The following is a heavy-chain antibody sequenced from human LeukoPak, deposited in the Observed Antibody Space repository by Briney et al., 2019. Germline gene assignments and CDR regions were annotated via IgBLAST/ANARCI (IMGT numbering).Heavy chain of an antibody. CDR2: IYTSGST. Sequence: PSETLSVSCTVSGGSISSYYCNWIRQPAGKGLEWIGRIYTSGSTHYNPSLKSRVTMSVDMSKNQFSLKLSSVTAADTAVYYCARETTTFDYWGQATLVSVSS. CDR1: GGSISSYY. V-gene: IGHV4-4*07. J-gene: IGHJ4*02. D-gene: IGHD4-17*01. CDR3: ARETTTFDY.